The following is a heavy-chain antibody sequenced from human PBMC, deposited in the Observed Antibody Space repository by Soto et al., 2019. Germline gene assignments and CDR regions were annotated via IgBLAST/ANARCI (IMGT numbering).Heavy chain of an antibody. CDR3: VRDKGSGRDAFEI. V-gene: IGHV3-53*04. Sequence: EVQVVESGGGLVQPGGSLRLSCAASGFIVSKNYMSWVRQAPGKGLEWVSVLYSGGGTYYADSVKGRITISRHNSENTQYLQMNSLRPDAAAVYYCVRDKGSGRDAFEIWGQGTTV. J-gene: IGHJ3*02. CDR1: GFIVSKNY. D-gene: IGHD3-10*01. CDR2: LYSGGGT.